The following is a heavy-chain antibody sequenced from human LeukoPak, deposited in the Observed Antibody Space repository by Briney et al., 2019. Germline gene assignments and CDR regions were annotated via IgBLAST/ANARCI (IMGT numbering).Heavy chain of an antibody. CDR2: MNPNSGNT. CDR3: ARERSLLLYYYYYYMDV. J-gene: IGHJ6*03. Sequence: GSVKASCKASGYTFTSYDINWVRQATGQGLEWMGWMNPNSGNTGYAQKFQGRVTITRNTSISTAYMELSSLRSEDTAVYYCARERSLLLYYYYYYMDVWGKGTTVTVSS. V-gene: IGHV1-8*03. D-gene: IGHD4-23*01. CDR1: GYTFTSYD.